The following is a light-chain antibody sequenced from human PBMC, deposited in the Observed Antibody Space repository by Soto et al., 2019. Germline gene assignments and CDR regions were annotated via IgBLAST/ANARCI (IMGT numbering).Light chain of an antibody. CDR2: EVS. Sequence: QFALTQPASVSGSPGQSITISCTGTSSDVGAYNYVSWYQQHPGKVPKLIIYEVSNRPSGVSNRFSGSKSGNTASLTISGLQAEDEADYYCSSYTSTSTGVFGTGTKLTVL. V-gene: IGLV2-14*01. J-gene: IGLJ1*01. CDR1: SSDVGAYNY. CDR3: SSYTSTSTGV.